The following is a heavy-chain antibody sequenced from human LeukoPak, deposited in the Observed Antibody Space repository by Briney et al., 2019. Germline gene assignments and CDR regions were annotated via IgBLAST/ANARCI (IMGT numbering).Heavy chain of an antibody. Sequence: SEPLSLTCTVSGGSISSSTYYWGWIRQPPGKGLEWIGSINYRATTYYSPSLKSRVTISVDTSKNQFSLKLSSVTAADTAVYYCARHTSTEDWFDPWGQGTLVTVSS. V-gene: IGHV4-39*01. D-gene: IGHD5/OR15-5a*01. CDR3: ARHTSTEDWFDP. CDR1: GGSISSSTYY. CDR2: INYRATT. J-gene: IGHJ5*02.